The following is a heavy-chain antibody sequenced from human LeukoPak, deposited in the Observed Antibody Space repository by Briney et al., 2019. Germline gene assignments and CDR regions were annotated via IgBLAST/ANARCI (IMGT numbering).Heavy chain of an antibody. CDR1: GYTFTGYY. Sequence: ASVKVSCKASGYTFTGYYVHWVRQAPGQGLEWMGWINPNSGGTNYAQKFQGRVTMTRDTSISTAYMELSRLRSDDTAVYYCASQEYPAHAFDIWGQGTMVTVSS. CDR2: INPNSGGT. CDR3: ASQEYPAHAFDI. D-gene: IGHD2/OR15-2a*01. V-gene: IGHV1-2*02. J-gene: IGHJ3*02.